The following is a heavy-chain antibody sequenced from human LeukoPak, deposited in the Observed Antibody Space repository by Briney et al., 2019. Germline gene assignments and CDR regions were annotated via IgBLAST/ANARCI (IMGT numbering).Heavy chain of an antibody. V-gene: IGHV3-30*18. CDR1: GFTFNNYG. CDR2: ISDDGRNK. D-gene: IGHD6-13*01. Sequence: PGGSLRLSCAASGFTFNNYGMHYVRQAPGKGLEWVAVISDDGRNKNYAGSVKGRFTISRDSSNNTLYLQMNSLRAEDTGVYFCAKDRETTASGTFDFRGQGTLVTVSS. J-gene: IGHJ4*02. CDR3: AKDRETTASGTFDF.